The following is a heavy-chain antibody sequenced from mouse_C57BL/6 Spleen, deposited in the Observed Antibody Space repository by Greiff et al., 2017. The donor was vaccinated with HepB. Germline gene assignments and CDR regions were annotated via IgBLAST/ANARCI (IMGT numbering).Heavy chain of an antibody. J-gene: IGHJ3*01. CDR1: GYTFTSYW. V-gene: IGHV1-59*01. CDR3: ARRLDLLRSIYYEAGFAY. D-gene: IGHD2-4*01. CDR2: IDPSDSYT. Sequence: QVQLQQPGAELVRPGTSVKLSCKASGYTFTSYWMHWVKQRPGQGLEWIGVIDPSDSYTNYNQKVKGKATLTVDTSSSTAYMQLSSLTSEDSEVYDCARRLDLLRSIYYEAGFAYWGQGTLVTVSA.